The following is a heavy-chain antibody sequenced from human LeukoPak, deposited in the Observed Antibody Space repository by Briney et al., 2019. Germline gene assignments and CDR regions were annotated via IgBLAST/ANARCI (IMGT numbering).Heavy chain of an antibody. CDR1: GFTFSDYS. D-gene: IGHD4-17*01. CDR2: VGISSGNT. J-gene: IGHJ4*02. V-gene: IGHV3-48*04. CDR3: VRGPSFGDFVDYLDS. Sequence: QSGGSLRLSCAASGFTFSDYSMNWVRQAPGKGLEWISWVGISSGNTKYAASVKGRFTISGDNAKNSLYLQMNSLRVEDTAVYYCVRGPSFGDFVDYLDSWGQGTRVTVSS.